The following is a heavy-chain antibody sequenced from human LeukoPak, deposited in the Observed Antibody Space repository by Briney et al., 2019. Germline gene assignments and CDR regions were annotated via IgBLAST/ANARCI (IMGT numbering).Heavy chain of an antibody. CDR2: IIPIFGTA. Sequence: GASVKVSCNASGGTFTSYAISWVRQAPGQGLEWMGGIIPIFGTANYAQKFQGRVTITADKSTSTAYMELSSLRSEDTAVYYCARALSNYYDSSGYYPDAFDIWGQGTMVTVSS. J-gene: IGHJ3*02. V-gene: IGHV1-69*06. CDR3: ARALSNYYDSSGYYPDAFDI. D-gene: IGHD3-22*01. CDR1: GGTFTSYA.